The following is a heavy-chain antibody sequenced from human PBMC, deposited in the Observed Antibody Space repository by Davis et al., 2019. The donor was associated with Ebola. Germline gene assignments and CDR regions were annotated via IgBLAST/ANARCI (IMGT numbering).Heavy chain of an antibody. CDR2: TNWNGRSI. CDR1: GFIFGDYG. V-gene: IGHV3-20*04. CDR3: ARGCGEECTL. D-gene: IGHD2-21*01. Sequence: GGSLRLSCETSGFIFGDYGVSWVRQVPGKGLEWLSGTNWNGRSIGYADSVKGRFAIFRDDAKNSLYLQMNGLRAEDTAVYYCARGCGEECTLWGQGTLVTVSS. J-gene: IGHJ4*02.